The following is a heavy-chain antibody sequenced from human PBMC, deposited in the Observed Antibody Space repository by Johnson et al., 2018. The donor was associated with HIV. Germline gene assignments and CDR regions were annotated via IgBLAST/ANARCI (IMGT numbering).Heavy chain of an antibody. J-gene: IGHJ3*02. V-gene: IGHV3-30*04. D-gene: IGHD2-15*01. CDR2: ISYDGSNK. CDR3: ARTTRMVGAFDI. CDR1: GFTFSSYA. Sequence: QMMLVESGGGVVQPGRSLRLSCAASGFTFSSYAMHWVRQAPGKGLEWVAVISYDGSNKYYADSVKGRFTISRDNSKNKLYLQMNSLRAEDTAVDYCARTTRMVGAFDIWGQGTMVTVSS.